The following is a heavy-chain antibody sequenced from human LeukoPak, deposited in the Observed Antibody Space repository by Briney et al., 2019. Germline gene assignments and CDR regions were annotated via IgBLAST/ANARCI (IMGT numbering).Heavy chain of an antibody. CDR3: ARLRAFDI. Sequence: PSETLSLTCTVSGGSISSSSYYWGWIRKPPGKGLEWIGSTYYSGSTYYNPSLKSRVTISVDTSKNQFSLKLSSVTAADTAVYYCARLRAFDILGQGTMVTDSS. CDR2: TYYSGST. J-gene: IGHJ3*02. CDR1: GGSISSSSYY. V-gene: IGHV4-39*01.